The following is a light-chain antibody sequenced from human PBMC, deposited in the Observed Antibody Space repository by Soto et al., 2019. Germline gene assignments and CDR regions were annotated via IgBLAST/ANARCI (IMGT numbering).Light chain of an antibody. CDR2: DAS. V-gene: IGKV1-5*01. Sequence: DIQMTQSPSALSASVGDRVTITCRASQSISGWLAWFQQKPGKAPKLLIYDASSLESGVPSRFSGSGSGTGFTLTITSLQPDDFATYYCQQYVFYRGTFGQGTKVDI. CDR1: QSISGW. CDR3: QQYVFYRGT. J-gene: IGKJ1*01.